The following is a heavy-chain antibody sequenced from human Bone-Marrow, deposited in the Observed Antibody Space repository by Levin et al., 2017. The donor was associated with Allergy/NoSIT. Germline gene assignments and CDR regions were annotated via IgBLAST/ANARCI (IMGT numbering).Heavy chain of an antibody. J-gene: IGHJ4*02. CDR2: ISSRSSIT. V-gene: IGHV3-11*05. CDR3: ATVAIAAAGSYYFDY. CDR1: GFTFIDYY. Sequence: KAGGSLRLSCAASGFTFIDYYMSWIRQAPGKGLEWVSYISSRSSITNYADSVKGRFTISRDNAKNSLSLQINSLRAEDTAMYYCATVAIAAAGSYYFDYWGQGTLVTVSS. D-gene: IGHD6-13*01.